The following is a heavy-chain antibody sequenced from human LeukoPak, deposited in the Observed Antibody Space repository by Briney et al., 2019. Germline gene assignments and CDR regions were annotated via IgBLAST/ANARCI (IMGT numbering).Heavy chain of an antibody. V-gene: IGHV3-23*01. CDR1: GFTFTDSA. CDR3: AKGGNYAPLDY. Sequence: PGGSLRLSCAGSGFTFTDSAMTWVRQAPGKGLEWVSAISTSGGDTIYTDSVKDRLTISRDNSKNTLYLQMNSLRAEDTAIYYCAKGGNYAPLDYWGQGTLVTVSS. D-gene: IGHD1-7*01. J-gene: IGHJ4*02. CDR2: ISTSGGDT.